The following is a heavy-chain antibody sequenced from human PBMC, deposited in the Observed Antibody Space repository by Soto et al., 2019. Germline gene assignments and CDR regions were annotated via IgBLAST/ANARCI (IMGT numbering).Heavy chain of an antibody. V-gene: IGHV4-31*03. CDR2: IYYSGST. D-gene: IGHD6-13*01. Sequence: LSLTCTVSGGSISSGRYYWSWIRQHPGKGLEWIGYIYYSGSTYYNPSLKSRVTISVDTSKNQFSLKLSSVTAADTAVYYCARGGIAAAAPPDYWGQGTLVTVSS. J-gene: IGHJ4*02. CDR1: GGSISSGRYY. CDR3: ARGGIAAAAPPDY.